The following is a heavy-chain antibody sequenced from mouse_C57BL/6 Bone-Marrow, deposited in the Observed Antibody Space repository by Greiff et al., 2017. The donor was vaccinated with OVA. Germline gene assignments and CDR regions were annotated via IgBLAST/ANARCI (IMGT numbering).Heavy chain of an antibody. J-gene: IGHJ2*01. CDR3: ARIWGNDDY. V-gene: IGHV1-42*01. CDR1: GYSFTGYY. D-gene: IGHD2-2*01. Sequence: VQLQQSGPELVKPGASVKISCKASGYSFTGYYMNWVKQSPEKSLEWIGEINPSTGGTTYNQKFKAKATLTVDKSSSTAYLQLKSLTSEDSAVYYCARIWGNDDYWGQGTTLTVSS. CDR2: INPSTGGT.